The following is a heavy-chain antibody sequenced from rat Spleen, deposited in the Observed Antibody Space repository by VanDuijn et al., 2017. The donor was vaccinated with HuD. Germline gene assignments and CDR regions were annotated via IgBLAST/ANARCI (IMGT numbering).Heavy chain of an antibody. J-gene: IGHJ3*01. D-gene: IGHD1-5*01. CDR1: GFTFSNYG. Sequence: EVQLVESGGGLVRPGRSLKLSCAASGFTFSNYGMHWIRQAPTKGLEWVASISPSGGSTYYRDSVKGRFTISRDNAKSTLYLQMDSLRSEDTATYYCATSRVQLRGVFAYWGQGTLVTVSS. V-gene: IGHV5-19*01. CDR2: ISPSGGST. CDR3: ATSRVQLRGVFAY.